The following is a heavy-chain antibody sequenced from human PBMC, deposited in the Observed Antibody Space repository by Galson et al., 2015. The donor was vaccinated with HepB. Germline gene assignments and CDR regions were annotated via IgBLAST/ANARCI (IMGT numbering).Heavy chain of an antibody. CDR1: GGTFSSYA. V-gene: IGHV1-69*06. CDR3: ASREYVAARPNYGMDV. CDR2: IIPIFGTA. D-gene: IGHD6-6*01. Sequence: SVKVSCKASGGTFSSYAISWVRQAPGQGLEWMGGIIPIFGTANYAQKFQGRVTITADKSTSTAYMELSSLRSEDTAVYYCASREYVAARPNYGMDVWGQGTTVTVSS. J-gene: IGHJ6*02.